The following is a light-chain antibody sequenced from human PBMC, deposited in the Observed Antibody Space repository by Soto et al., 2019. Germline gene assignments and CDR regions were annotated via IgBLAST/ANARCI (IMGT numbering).Light chain of an antibody. V-gene: IGLV2-14*01. CDR3: SSYTSRSTLYV. CDR2: EVT. CDR1: SSDIGCYNF. J-gene: IGLJ1*01. Sequence: QSALTQPASVSGSAGQSITVSCTGTSSDIGCYNFASWYQQHPGKAPKLMVYEVTNRPSGVFDRFSGSKSGNTASQTISGLQDYDEGYYYCSSYTSRSTLYVFGTGTKVTVL.